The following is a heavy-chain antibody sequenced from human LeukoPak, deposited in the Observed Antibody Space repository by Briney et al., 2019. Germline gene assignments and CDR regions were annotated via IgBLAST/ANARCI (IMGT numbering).Heavy chain of an antibody. CDR2: ISSSSSYI. CDR3: ARDRAGSFDY. Sequence: GGSLRLSCAASGFTFSSYSMNWVRQAPGKGLEWVSSISSSSSYIYYADSGKGRFTISRDNAKNSLYLQMNSLRAEDTAVYYCARDRAGSFDYWGQGTLVTVSS. J-gene: IGHJ4*02. CDR1: GFTFSSYS. V-gene: IGHV3-21*01. D-gene: IGHD1-26*01.